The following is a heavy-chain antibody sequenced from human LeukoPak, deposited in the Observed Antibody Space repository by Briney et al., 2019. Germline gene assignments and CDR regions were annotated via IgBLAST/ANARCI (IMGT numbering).Heavy chain of an antibody. CDR3: ATVITVVNHIDY. V-gene: IGHV3-30*03. CDR2: ISSDGTIR. D-gene: IGHD4-23*01. J-gene: IGHJ4*02. Sequence: GGSLRLSCAASAFTFSSYGMHWVRQAPGKGLEWVAVISSDGTIRYYADSVKGRFTISRDNSNNTLYLRMNRLGAEDTAVYYCATVITVVNHIDYWGQGTLVTVSS. CDR1: AFTFSSYG.